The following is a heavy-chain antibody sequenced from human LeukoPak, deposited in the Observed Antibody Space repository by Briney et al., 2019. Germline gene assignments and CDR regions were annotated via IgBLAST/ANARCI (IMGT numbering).Heavy chain of an antibody. D-gene: IGHD4-23*01. CDR3: ARQKVGGNSGSYYYYYGMDV. Sequence: GASVKVSCKASGGTFSSYAISWVRQAPGQGLEWMGGIIPIFGTANYAQKFQGRVTITADESTSTAYMELSSLRSEDTAVYYCARQKVGGNSGSYYYYYGMDVWGQGTTVTVSS. CDR1: GGTFSSYA. CDR2: IIPIFGTA. J-gene: IGHJ6*02. V-gene: IGHV1-69*13.